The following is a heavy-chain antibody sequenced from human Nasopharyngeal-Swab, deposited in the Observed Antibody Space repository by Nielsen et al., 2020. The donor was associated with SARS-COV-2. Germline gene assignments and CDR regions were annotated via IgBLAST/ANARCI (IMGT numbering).Heavy chain of an antibody. D-gene: IGHD2-2*01. CDR3: ARVHCSSTSCYFYYYYYYMDV. J-gene: IGHJ6*03. CDR1: GFTFSDYY. CDR2: ISSSGSTI. Sequence: GESLKISCAASGFTFSDYYMSWIRQAPGKGLEWVSYISSSGSTIYYADSVKGRFTISRDNAKNSLYLQMNSLRAEDTAVYYCARVHCSSTSCYFYYYYYYMDVWGKGTTVTFSS. V-gene: IGHV3-11*04.